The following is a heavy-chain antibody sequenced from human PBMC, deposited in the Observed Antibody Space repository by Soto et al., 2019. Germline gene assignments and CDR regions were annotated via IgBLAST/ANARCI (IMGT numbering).Heavy chain of an antibody. D-gene: IGHD5-12*01. J-gene: IGHJ4*02. CDR2: HHSDST. CDR3: ATYSVGEGGRGY. V-gene: IGHV4-4*09. CDR1: GGSMSGQH. Sequence: QVQLQESGPGLVKPSETLSLTCTVSGGSMSGQHWSWIRQPPGKGLEWIGHHSDSTNYNPSLKSPVTISTDMSKNQFSLKLSSVTAADTAVYFCATYSVGEGGRGYWGQGTLVTVSS.